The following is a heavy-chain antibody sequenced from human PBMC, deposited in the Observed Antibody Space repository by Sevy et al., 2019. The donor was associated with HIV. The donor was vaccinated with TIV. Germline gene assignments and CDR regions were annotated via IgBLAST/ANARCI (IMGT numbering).Heavy chain of an antibody. CDR1: GFTFSSYA. CDR3: AHGRGYTSPRVFDW. V-gene: IGHV3-23*01. D-gene: IGHD5-18*01. J-gene: IGHJ4*02. Sequence: GGSLRLSSAASGFTFSSYAMIWVRQAPGKGLEWVSTISGSGATTYYADSVQGRFTISRDNSKNTVYLQMNSLRAEDTAIYYCAHGRGYTSPRVFDWWGQGTLVTVSS. CDR2: ISGSGATT.